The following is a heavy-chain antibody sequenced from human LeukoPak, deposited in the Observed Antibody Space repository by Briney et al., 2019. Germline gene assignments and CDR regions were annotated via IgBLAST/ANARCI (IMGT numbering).Heavy chain of an antibody. V-gene: IGHV1-69*01. CDR1: GGTFSSYA. J-gene: IGHJ6*03. D-gene: IGHD3-3*01. Sequence: KISCKASGGTFSSYAISWVRQAPGQGLEWMGGIIPIFGTANYAQKFQGRVTITADESTSTAYMELSSLRSEDTAVYYCARGPTIFGVVITEYYYYYMDVWGKGTTVTVSS. CDR3: ARGPTIFGVVITEYYYYYMDV. CDR2: IIPIFGTA.